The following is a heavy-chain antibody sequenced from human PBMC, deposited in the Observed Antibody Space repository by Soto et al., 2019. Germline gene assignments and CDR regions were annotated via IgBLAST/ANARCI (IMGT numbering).Heavy chain of an antibody. J-gene: IGHJ6*02. D-gene: IGHD3-10*01. CDR1: GGTFSSYA. CDR2: IIPIFGTA. V-gene: IGHV1-69*13. Sequence: ASVKVSCKASGGTFSSYAISWVRQAPGQGLEWMGGIIPIFGTANYAQKFQGRVTITADESTSTAYMELSSLRSEDTAVYYCAQGHAGSRPTLYYYYYYGMDVWGQGTTVTVSS. CDR3: AQGHAGSRPTLYYYYYYGMDV.